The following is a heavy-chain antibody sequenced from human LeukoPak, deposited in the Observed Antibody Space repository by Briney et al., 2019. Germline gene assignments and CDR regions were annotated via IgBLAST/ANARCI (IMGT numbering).Heavy chain of an antibody. D-gene: IGHD6-6*01. J-gene: IGHJ4*02. CDR3: ARGHSLGPGIAARDSRLYY. CDR2: INPNSGGT. CDR1: GYTFTGYY. V-gene: IGHV1-2*06. Sequence: ASVKVSCKASGYTFTGYYMHWVRQAPGQGLEWIGRINPNSGGTNYAQKFQGRVTMTRDTSISTAYMELSRLRSDDTAVYCCARGHSLGPGIAARDSRLYYWGQGTLVTVSS.